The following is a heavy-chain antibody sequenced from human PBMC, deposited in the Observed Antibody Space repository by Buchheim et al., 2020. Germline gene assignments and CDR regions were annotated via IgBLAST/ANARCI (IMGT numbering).Heavy chain of an antibody. CDR2: IYCSGST. CDR3: TTVRVAGAGGEFDF. CDR1: GDSISSGTYC. Sequence: QVQLQESGPGLVKPSQTLSLTCTVSGDSISSGTYCWNWIRQLPEKGLEWIGYIYCSGSTYDNPSLKSRLTISVDTSNNQFSLELTAVTVADTAVYYCTTVRVAGAGGEFDFWGQGAL. J-gene: IGHJ4*02. V-gene: IGHV4-31*03. D-gene: IGHD3-10*01.